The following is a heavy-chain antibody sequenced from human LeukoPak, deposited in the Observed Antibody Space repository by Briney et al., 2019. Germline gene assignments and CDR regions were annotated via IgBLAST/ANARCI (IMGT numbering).Heavy chain of an antibody. CDR3: AGAARGGELNLFDP. CDR2: ISAYNGNT. V-gene: IGHV1-18*01. J-gene: IGHJ5*02. CDR1: GYTFTSYG. D-gene: IGHD1-7*01. Sequence: ASVKVSCKASGYTFTSYGISWVRQAPGQGLEWMGWISAYNGNTNYAQKLQGRVTMTTDTSTSRAYMELRSVRSDDTAGFFLAGAARGGELNLFDPWGQGTLVTVSS.